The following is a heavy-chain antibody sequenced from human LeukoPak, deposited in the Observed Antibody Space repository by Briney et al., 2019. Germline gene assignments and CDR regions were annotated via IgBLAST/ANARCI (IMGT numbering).Heavy chain of an antibody. CDR1: GGSISSYY. D-gene: IGHD6-13*01. CDR2: IYYSGST. CDR3: AREVRYSSSWYGTGWFDP. V-gene: IGHV4-59*01. Sequence: PSETLSLTCTVSGGSISSYYWSWIRQPPGKGLEWIGYIYYSGSTNYNPSLKSRVTISVDTSKNQLSLKLSSVTAADTAVYYCAREVRYSSSWYGTGWFDPWGQGTLVTVSS. J-gene: IGHJ5*02.